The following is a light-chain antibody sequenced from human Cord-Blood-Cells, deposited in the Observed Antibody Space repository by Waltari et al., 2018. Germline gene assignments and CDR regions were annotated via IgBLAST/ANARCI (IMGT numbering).Light chain of an antibody. CDR1: SSDVGGYNY. J-gene: IGLJ3*02. CDR3: CSYAGSYTRV. V-gene: IGLV2-11*01. CDR2: DVS. Sequence: QSALPQPRPVSGSPGQSVTISCTGTSSDVGGYNYVPWYQQHPGKAPKLMIYDVSKRPSGVPDRFSGSKSGNTASLTISGLQAEDEADYYCCSYAGSYTRVFGGGTKLTVL.